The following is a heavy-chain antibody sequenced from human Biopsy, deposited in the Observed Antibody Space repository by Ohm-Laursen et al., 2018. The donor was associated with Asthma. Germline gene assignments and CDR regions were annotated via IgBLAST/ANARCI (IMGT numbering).Heavy chain of an antibody. D-gene: IGHD6-13*01. V-gene: IGHV3-53*01. J-gene: IGHJ4*02. CDR1: GFSVSTKY. CDR3: ARGPAWQQLDN. CDR2: IYSGDNT. Sequence: SLRLSCSASGFSVSTKYMSWVRQAPGKGLEWVSLIYSGDNTYYADSVKGRFTISRDHSKLYLQMNNLRAEDTAVYYCARGPAWQQLDNWGQGTLVTVSS.